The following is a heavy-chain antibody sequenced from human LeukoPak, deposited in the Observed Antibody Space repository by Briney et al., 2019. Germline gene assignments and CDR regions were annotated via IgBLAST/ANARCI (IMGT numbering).Heavy chain of an antibody. D-gene: IGHD6-19*01. V-gene: IGHV3-53*01. Sequence: GGSLRLSCAASGFTVSSNYMSWVRQAPGKGLEWVSVIYSGGSTYYADSVKGRFTISRDNSKNTLYLQMNSLRAEDTAVYYCATTGYSSGWSNYYYYGMDVWGQGTTVTVSS. CDR3: ATTGYSSGWSNYYYYGMDV. CDR2: IYSGGST. J-gene: IGHJ6*02. CDR1: GFTVSSNY.